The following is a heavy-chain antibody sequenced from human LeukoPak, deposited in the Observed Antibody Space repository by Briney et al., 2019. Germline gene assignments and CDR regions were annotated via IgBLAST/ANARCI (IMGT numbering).Heavy chain of an antibody. J-gene: IGHJ4*02. D-gene: IGHD3-16*02. Sequence: SETLSLTCAVSGVSISNSIWWSWVRQPPGKGLEWIGEIYHSGSTNYNPSLKSRVTMSVDKSNNQFSLKLNSVTAADAAVYYCASGEFSFDYWGQGTLVTVSS. CDR3: ASGEFSFDY. CDR1: GVSISNSIW. V-gene: IGHV4-4*02. CDR2: IYHSGST.